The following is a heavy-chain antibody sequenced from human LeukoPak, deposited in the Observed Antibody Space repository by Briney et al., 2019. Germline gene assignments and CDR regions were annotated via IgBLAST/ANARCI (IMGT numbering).Heavy chain of an antibody. D-gene: IGHD6-19*01. V-gene: IGHV4-59*08. CDR2: IYYSGST. J-gene: IGHJ4*02. CDR3: ARQLSIAVAGLDY. Sequence: SETLSLTCTVSGGSISSYYWSWIRQPPGKGLEWIGYIYYSGSTNYNPSLKSRVTISVDTSKNQFSLKLSSVTAADTAVYYYARQLSIAVAGLDYWGQGTLVTVSS. CDR1: GGSISSYY.